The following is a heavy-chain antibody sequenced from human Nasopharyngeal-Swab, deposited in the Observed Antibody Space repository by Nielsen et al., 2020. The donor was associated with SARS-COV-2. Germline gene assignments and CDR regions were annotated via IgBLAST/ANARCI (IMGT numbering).Heavy chain of an antibody. V-gene: IGHV4-30-2*01. J-gene: IGHJ2*01. CDR3: ARVSTGLGIFVVVISYWYFDL. CDR2: IYHSGST. Sequence: SETLSLTCAVSGGSISSGGYSWSWIRQPPGKGLEWIGYIYHSGSTYYNPSLKSRVTISVARSKTQFSLKLSSVTAADTAVYYFARVSTGLGIFVVVISYWYFDLWCRVTLVTVSS. CDR1: GGSISSGGYS. D-gene: IGHD3-3*01.